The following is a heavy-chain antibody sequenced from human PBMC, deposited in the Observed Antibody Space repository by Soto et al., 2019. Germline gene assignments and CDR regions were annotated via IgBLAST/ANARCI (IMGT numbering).Heavy chain of an antibody. CDR1: GFTFSSYG. CDR2: IWYDGSNK. J-gene: IGHJ3*02. D-gene: IGHD2-21*02. V-gene: IGHV3-33*01. CDR3: AGVVTTSLMDAFDI. Sequence: GGSLRLSCAASGFTFSSYGMHWVRQAPGKGLEWVAVIWYDGSNKYYADSVKGRFTISRDNSKNTLYLQMNSLRAEDTAVYYCAGVVTTSLMDAFDIWGQGTMVTVSS.